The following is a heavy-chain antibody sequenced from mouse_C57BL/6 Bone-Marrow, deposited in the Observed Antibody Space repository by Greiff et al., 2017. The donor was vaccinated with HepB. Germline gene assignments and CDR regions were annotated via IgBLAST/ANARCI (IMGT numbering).Heavy chain of an antibody. D-gene: IGHD2-2*01. CDR3: ARWLWYFDY. CDR1: GYTFTSYW. Sequence: VKLMESGAELAKPGASVKLSCKASGYTFTSYWMHWVKQRPGQGLEWIGYINPSSGYTKYNQKFKDKATLTADKSSITAYMQLSSLTYEDSAVYYCARWLWYFDYWGQGTTLTVSS. V-gene: IGHV1-7*01. J-gene: IGHJ2*01. CDR2: INPSSGYT.